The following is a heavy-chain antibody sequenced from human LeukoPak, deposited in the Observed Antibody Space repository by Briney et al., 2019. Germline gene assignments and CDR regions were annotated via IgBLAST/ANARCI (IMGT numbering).Heavy chain of an antibody. CDR1: GFTFSSYS. CDR3: ARVYAGYSFDY. V-gene: IGHV3-21*04. J-gene: IGHJ4*02. Sequence: GGSLRLSCAASGFTFSSYSMNWVRQAPGKGLEWVSSISSSSSYIYYADSVKGRFTISRDNSKNTLYLQMNSLRAEDTAVYYCARVYAGYSFDYWGQGTLVTVSS. D-gene: IGHD3-9*01. CDR2: ISSSSSYI.